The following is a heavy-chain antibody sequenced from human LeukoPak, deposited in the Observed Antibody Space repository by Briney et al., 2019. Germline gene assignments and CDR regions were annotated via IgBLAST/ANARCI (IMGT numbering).Heavy chain of an antibody. CDR1: GGTFSSYA. CDR3: ASLKALYDPYYFDY. CDR2: IIPIFGTA. J-gene: IGHJ4*02. D-gene: IGHD2/OR15-2a*01. V-gene: IGHV1-69*05. Sequence: SVKVSCKASGGTFSSYAISWVRQAPGQGLEWMGGIIPIFGTANYAQKFQGRVTITTDESTSTAYMELSSLRSEDTAVYYCASLKALYDPYYFDYWGQGTLVTVSS.